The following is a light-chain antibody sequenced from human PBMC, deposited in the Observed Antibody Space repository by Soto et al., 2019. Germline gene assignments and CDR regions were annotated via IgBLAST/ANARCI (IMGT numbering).Light chain of an antibody. J-gene: IGKJ1*01. V-gene: IGKV3-20*01. CDR3: QQYGSSYPWT. CDR1: QSVSSNY. Sequence: EIVLTQSPGTLSLSPGERATLSCRASQSVSSNYLAWYQQKPGQAPRLLIYGASSRAIGIPDRFSGSGSGTDFTLTIRRLEPEDFAVYYCQQYGSSYPWTFGQGTKVDNK. CDR2: GAS.